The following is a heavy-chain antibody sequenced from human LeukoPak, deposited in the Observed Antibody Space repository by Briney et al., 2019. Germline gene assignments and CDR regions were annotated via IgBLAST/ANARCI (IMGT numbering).Heavy chain of an antibody. CDR1: GGSISSGGYY. CDR2: IYYSGST. J-gene: IGHJ6*03. V-gene: IGHV4-31*03. D-gene: IGHD3-10*01. CDR3: ARENWGMVRGVMDV. Sequence: PSQTLSLTCTVSGGSISSGGYYWSWLRQHPGKGLEWIGYIYYSGSTYYNPSLKSRVTISVDTSKNQFSLKLTSVTVADTAVYYCARENWGMVRGVMDVWGKGTTVTVSS.